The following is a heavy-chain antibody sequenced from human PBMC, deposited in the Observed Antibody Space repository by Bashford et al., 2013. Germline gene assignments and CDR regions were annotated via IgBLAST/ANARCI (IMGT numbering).Heavy chain of an antibody. D-gene: IGHD6-6*01. J-gene: IGHJ3*02. Sequence: WVRQMPGKGLEWMGIIYPGDSDTRYSPSFQGQVTISADKSISTAYLQWSSLKASDTAMYYCARSTEASIAARPIRDLFAFDIWGQGTMVTVSS. CDR2: IYPGDSDT. V-gene: IGHV5-51*01. CDR3: ARSTEASIAARPIRDLFAFDI.